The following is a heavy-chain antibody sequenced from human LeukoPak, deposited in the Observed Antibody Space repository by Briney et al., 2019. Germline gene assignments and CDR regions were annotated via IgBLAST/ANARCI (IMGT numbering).Heavy chain of an antibody. CDR1: GGSISSYY. CDR3: ARHVILEDYYDSSGYYADAFDI. V-gene: IGHV4-59*08. Sequence: SESLSLTCTVSGGSISSYYWSWIRQPPGKGLEWIGYISYSGSTNYNPSLKSRVTISVDTSKDQFSLKLSSVTAADTAVYYCARHVILEDYYDSSGYYADAFDIWGQGTMVTVSS. CDR2: ISYSGST. J-gene: IGHJ3*02. D-gene: IGHD3-22*01.